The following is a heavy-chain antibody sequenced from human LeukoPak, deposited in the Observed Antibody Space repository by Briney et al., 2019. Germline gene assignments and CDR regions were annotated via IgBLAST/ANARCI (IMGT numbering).Heavy chain of an antibody. CDR3: AKQFLGAN. D-gene: IGHD4/OR15-4a*01. CDR2: INAVDANT. V-gene: IGHV3-23*01. Sequence: GGSLRLSCAASGFIFSSLAMTWVRQAPGKGLEWVSTINAVDANTYYADSVKGRFTVSRDNSRKTLYPQMNSLRAEDTAVYYCAKQFLGANWGQGTLVIVSS. CDR1: GFIFSSLA. J-gene: IGHJ4*02.